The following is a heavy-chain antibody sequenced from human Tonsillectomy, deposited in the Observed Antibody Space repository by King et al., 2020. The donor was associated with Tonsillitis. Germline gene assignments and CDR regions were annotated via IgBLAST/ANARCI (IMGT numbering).Heavy chain of an antibody. D-gene: IGHD1-26*01. CDR3: AKGNPHYSGSSRQFDY. V-gene: IGHV3-30*18. CDR2: ISYDGSNK. CDR1: GFTFSSNG. J-gene: IGHJ4*02. Sequence: VQLVESGGGVVQPGRSLRLSCAASGFTFSSNGMHWVRQAPGKGLEWVAVISYDGSNKNYADSVKGRFTISRDNSKNTLYLQMNSLRGEDTAVYYCAKGNPHYSGSSRQFDYWGQGTLVTVSS.